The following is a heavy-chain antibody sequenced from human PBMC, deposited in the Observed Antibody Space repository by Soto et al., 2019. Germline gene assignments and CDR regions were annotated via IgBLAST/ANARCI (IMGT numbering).Heavy chain of an antibody. D-gene: IGHD3-10*01. CDR3: ARHQGSYYKDHFGY. Sequence: SETLSLTCTVSGGSVSSSSYYWGWIRQPPGKGLEWIGRIYYSGITYSNPSLKSRVTISVDKSKNQLSLRLNSVTAADTAVYYCARHQGSYYKDHFGYWGQGALVTVSS. J-gene: IGHJ4*02. CDR2: IYYSGIT. V-gene: IGHV4-39*01. CDR1: GGSVSSSSYY.